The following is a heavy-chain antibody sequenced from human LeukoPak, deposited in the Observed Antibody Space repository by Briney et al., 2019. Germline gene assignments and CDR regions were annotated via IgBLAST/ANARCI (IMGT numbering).Heavy chain of an antibody. CDR3: ATQAEVTNYYYYYMDV. V-gene: IGHV4-4*07. J-gene: IGHJ6*03. D-gene: IGHD4-11*01. CDR2: IYTSGST. Sequence: PSETLSLTCTVSGGSISSYYWSWIRQPAGKGLEWIGRIYTSGSTNYNPSLKSRVTMSVDTSKNQFSLKLSSVTAADTAVYYCATQAEVTNYYYYYMDVWGKGTTVTVSS. CDR1: GGSISSYY.